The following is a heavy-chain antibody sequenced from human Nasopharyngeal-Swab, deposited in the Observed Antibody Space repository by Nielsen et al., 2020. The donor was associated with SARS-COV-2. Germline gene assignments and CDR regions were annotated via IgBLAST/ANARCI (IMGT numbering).Heavy chain of an antibody. CDR1: GGSISSGGYY. J-gene: IGHJ4*02. D-gene: IGHD3-9*01. V-gene: IGHV4-31*03. CDR2: IYYSGST. CDR3: ARVLRYFDWLFFDY. Sequence: SETLSLTCTVSGGSISSGGYYWSWIRQHPGKGLEWIGYIYYSGSTYYNPSLKSRVTISVDTSKNQFSLKLSSVIAADTAVYYCARVLRYFDWLFFDYWGQGTLVTVSS.